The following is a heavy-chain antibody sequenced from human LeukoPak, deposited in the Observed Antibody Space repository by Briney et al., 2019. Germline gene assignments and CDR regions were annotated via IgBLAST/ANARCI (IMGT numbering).Heavy chain of an antibody. Sequence: PGRSLRLSCAASGFTFDDYAMHWVRQAPGKGLEWVSGISWNSGSIGYADSVKGRFTISRDNAKNSLYLQTNSLRAEDTALYYCAKGIMGVSCTNGVCYVFDYWGQGTLVTVSS. CDR3: AKGIMGVSCTNGVCYVFDY. CDR2: ISWNSGSI. D-gene: IGHD2-8*01. CDR1: GFTFDDYA. V-gene: IGHV3-9*01. J-gene: IGHJ4*02.